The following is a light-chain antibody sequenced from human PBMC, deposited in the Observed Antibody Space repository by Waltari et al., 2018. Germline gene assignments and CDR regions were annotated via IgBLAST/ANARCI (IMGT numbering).Light chain of an antibody. J-gene: IGKJ2*01. CDR2: AAS. CDR1: QSIINY. Sequence: DIQMTQSPSSLSASVGDRVTITCRASQSIINYLNWYQQKPGKAPEVLIYAASNLQSGVPSRFSGSASGTDFTLTISSLQPEDFASYDCQQTYGTPLTFGQGTKLEIK. CDR3: QQTYGTPLT. V-gene: IGKV1-39*01.